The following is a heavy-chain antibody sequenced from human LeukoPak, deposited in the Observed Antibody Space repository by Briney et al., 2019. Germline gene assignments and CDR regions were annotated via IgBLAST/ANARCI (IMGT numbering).Heavy chain of an antibody. Sequence: ASVKVSCKASGYTFTSYSISWVRHAPGQGLEWVGWIIAYNGNTNYAQKLQGRVTMTTDTSTSTAYMELRSLRSDDTAVYYCARDLPQYYYGSGSYSGYWGQGTLVTVSS. CDR1: GYTFTSYS. CDR3: ARDLPQYYYGSGSYSGY. J-gene: IGHJ4*02. V-gene: IGHV1-18*01. CDR2: IIAYNGNT. D-gene: IGHD3-10*01.